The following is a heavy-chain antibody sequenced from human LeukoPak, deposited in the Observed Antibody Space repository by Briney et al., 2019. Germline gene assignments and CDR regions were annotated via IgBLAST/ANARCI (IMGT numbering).Heavy chain of an antibody. V-gene: IGHV4-39*01. CDR2: IYYSGST. D-gene: IGHD6-19*01. J-gene: IGHJ5*02. CDR1: GGSTSSSSYY. Sequence: SETLSLTCTVSGGSTSSSSYYWGWIRQPPGKGLEWIGSIYYSGSTYYNPSLKSRVTISVDTSKNQFSLKLSSVTAADTAVYYCARASSGFRFDPWGQGTLVTVSS. CDR3: ARASSGFRFDP.